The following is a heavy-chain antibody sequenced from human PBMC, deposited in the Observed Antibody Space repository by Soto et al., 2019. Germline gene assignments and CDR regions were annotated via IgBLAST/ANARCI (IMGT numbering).Heavy chain of an antibody. D-gene: IGHD3-22*01. J-gene: IGHJ4*02. CDR3: AKGLYYDSSGPHY. V-gene: IGHV3-74*01. CDR1: GFTFSSYW. Sequence: GGSLRLSCAASGFTFSSYWMHWVRQAPGKGLVWVSRINSDGSSTSYADSVKGRFTISRDNSKNTLYLQMNSLRAEDTAVYYCAKGLYYDSSGPHYWGQGTLVTVSS. CDR2: INSDGSST.